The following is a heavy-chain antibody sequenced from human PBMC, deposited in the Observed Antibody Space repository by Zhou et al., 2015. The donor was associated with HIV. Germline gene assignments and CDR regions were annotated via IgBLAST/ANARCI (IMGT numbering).Heavy chain of an antibody. J-gene: IGHJ4*02. D-gene: IGHD3-10*01. CDR2: IIPMLNRA. Sequence: QVQLVQSGAEVKKPGSSVRVSCQASGGSFTNYAFSWVRQAPGQGLEWMGGIIPMLNRANYAQKFQGRVTITADESTSTAYMELSGLRFEDTAVYYCASATLLFGELSPLDYWGQGTLLIVSS. V-gene: IGHV1-69*01. CDR3: ASATLLFGELSPLDY. CDR1: GGSFTNYA.